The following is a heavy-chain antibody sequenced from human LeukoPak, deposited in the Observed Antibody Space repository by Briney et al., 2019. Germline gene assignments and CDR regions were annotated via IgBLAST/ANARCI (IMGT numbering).Heavy chain of an antibody. D-gene: IGHD6-19*01. CDR3: ARWGGPGIAVAGQGDY. CDR1: GFTVSSNY. CDR2: IYYSGST. V-gene: IGHV4-59*02. Sequence: GSLRLSCAASGFTVSSNYMSWIRQPPGKGLEWIGYIYYSGSTNYNPSLKSRVTISVDTSKNQFSLKLSSVTAADTAVCYCARWGGPGIAVAGQGDYWGQGTLVTVSS. J-gene: IGHJ4*02.